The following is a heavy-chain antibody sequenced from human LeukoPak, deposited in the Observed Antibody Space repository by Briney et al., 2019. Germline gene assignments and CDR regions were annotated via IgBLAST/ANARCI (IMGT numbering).Heavy chain of an antibody. Sequence: ASVKVSCKASGYTFTSYAMHWVRQAPGQRLEWMGWINAGNGNTKYSQKFQGRVTITRDTSASTAYMELSSLRSEDTAVYYCARGSSGSYISPFDYWGQGTLVTVPS. J-gene: IGHJ4*02. CDR2: INAGNGNT. CDR3: ARGSSGSYISPFDY. CDR1: GYTFTSYA. D-gene: IGHD3-10*01. V-gene: IGHV1-3*01.